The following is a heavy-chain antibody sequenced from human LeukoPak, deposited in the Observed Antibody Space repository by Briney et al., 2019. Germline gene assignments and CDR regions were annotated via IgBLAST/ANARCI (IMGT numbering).Heavy chain of an antibody. D-gene: IGHD2-15*01. CDR1: GFTFSSYA. V-gene: IGHV3-23*01. J-gene: IGHJ6*02. CDR3: AKSHTHRLHYYGMDV. CDR2: ISGSGGST. Sequence: PGGSLGLSCAASGFTFSSYAMSWVRQAPGKGLEWVSAISGSGGSTYYADSVKGRFTISRDNSKNTLYLQMNSLRADDTAVYYCAKSHTHRLHYYGMDVWGQETTVTVSS.